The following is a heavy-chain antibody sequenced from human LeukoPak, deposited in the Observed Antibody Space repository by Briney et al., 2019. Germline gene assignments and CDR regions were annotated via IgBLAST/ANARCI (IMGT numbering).Heavy chain of an antibody. CDR1: GYTSTSYD. CDR3: ARGEWELLGAFDI. D-gene: IGHD1-26*01. CDR2: MNPNSGNT. Sequence: ASVKVSCKASGYTSTSYDINWVRQATGQGLEWMGWMNPNSGNTGYAQKFQGRVTITRNTSISTAYMELSSLRSEDTAVYYCARGEWELLGAFDIWGQGTMVTVSS. V-gene: IGHV1-8*03. J-gene: IGHJ3*02.